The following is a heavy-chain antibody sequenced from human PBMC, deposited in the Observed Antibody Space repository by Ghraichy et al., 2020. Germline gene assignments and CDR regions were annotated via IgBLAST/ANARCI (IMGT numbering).Heavy chain of an antibody. D-gene: IGHD3-16*01. Sequence: LSLTCVASDSSLKNHWMTWVRQAPGKGLEWVANINQDGTDKYYSDSVKGRFTISRDSAKNSVYLQLNSLRAEDTAVYYCATIMIIATDLDYWGKGTLVTVSS. CDR1: DSSLKNHW. V-gene: IGHV3-7*01. CDR3: ATIMIIATDLDY. CDR2: INQDGTDK. J-gene: IGHJ4*02.